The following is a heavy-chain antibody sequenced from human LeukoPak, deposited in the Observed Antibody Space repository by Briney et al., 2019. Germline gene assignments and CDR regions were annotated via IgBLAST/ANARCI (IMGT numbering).Heavy chain of an antibody. V-gene: IGHV3-7*01. J-gene: IGHJ5*01. D-gene: IGHD3-10*01. CDR1: GFVFANHW. CDR2: IKQGGSVR. CDR3: ARGPTYGSRCDFLDS. Sequence: GGSLRLSCATSGFVFANHWMTWVRQAPGKGLEWVADIKQGGSVRVYVDSVKGRFTISRDDAKNSLSLQMDSLRVEDTAVYYCARGPTYGSRCDFLDSWGQGTQVTVSS.